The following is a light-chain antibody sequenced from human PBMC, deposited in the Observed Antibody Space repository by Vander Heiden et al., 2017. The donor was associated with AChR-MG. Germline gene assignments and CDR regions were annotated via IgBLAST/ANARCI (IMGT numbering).Light chain of an antibody. CDR1: SSDIGGYNY. J-gene: IGLJ3*02. CDR2: EVS. CDR3: SSYAGSNKLV. Sequence: QSALTQPPSASGSRGQSVTIPCTGTSSDIGGYNYVSWYQEHPGKAPKLIIYEVSERPSGVPDRFSGSKSGNTASLTVSGLQAEDEADYYCSSYAGSNKLVFGGGTKVTVL. V-gene: IGLV2-8*01.